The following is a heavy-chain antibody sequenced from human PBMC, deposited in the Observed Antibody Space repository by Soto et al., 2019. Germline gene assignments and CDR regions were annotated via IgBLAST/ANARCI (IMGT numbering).Heavy chain of an antibody. J-gene: IGHJ4*02. V-gene: IGHV4-59*01. CDR1: GGSISSYY. CDR2: IYYSGST. D-gene: IGHD4-17*01. CDR3: ARAPDYGDYVFDY. Sequence: SETLSLTCTVSGGSISSYYWSWIRQPPGKGLEWIGYIYYSGSTNYNPSLKSRVTISVDTSKNQFSLKLSSVTAADTAVYYCARAPDYGDYVFDYWGQGTLVTVSS.